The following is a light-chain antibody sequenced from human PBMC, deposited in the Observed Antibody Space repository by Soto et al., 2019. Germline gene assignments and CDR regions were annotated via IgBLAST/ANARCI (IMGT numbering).Light chain of an antibody. CDR2: WAS. J-gene: IGKJ1*01. V-gene: IGKV4-1*01. CDR3: QQYYSIPRT. Sequence: DIVMTQSPDSLAVSLGERATINCESSQSVLYSSDNKNYLGWFQQKQGQPPKLPIYWASTRESGVPDRFSGSGSGTDFTLTISSLQAEDVAVYYCQQYYSIPRTFGQGTKVEIK. CDR1: QSVLYSSDNKNY.